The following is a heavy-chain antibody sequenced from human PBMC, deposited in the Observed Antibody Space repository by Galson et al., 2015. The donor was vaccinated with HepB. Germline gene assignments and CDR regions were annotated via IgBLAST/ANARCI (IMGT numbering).Heavy chain of an antibody. CDR1: GFSFINYN. CDR3: ARSPAGAAYFDF. CDR2: R. J-gene: IGHJ4*02. Sequence: SLRLSCAASGFSFINYNLNWVRQAPGKGLECVAIRDSVKGRFTIPRDNSKNTLYLQMKGLRDEDTAIYYCARSPAGAAYFDFWGQGTLVTVST. D-gene: IGHD1-14*01. V-gene: IGHV3-33*08.